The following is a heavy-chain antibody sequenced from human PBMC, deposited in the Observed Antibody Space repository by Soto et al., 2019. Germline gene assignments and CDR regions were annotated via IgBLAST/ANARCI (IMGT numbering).Heavy chain of an antibody. Sequence: GASEKVSCKASGYTFTSYGISWVRQAPGQGLEWMGWISSYNGNTKYAQKLQGRVTMTTDTSTSTAYMELRSLRSDDTAVYYCARDASVGLNDYWGQGTLVTVSS. J-gene: IGHJ4*02. CDR2: ISSYNGNT. V-gene: IGHV1-18*01. CDR3: ARDASVGLNDY. CDR1: GYTFTSYG. D-gene: IGHD1-26*01.